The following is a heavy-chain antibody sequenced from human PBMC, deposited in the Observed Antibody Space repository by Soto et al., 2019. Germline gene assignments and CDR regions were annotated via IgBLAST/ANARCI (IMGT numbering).Heavy chain of an antibody. CDR1: GFTFTNFA. J-gene: IGHJ6*02. CDR2: ISGSGGST. V-gene: IGHV3-23*01. Sequence: GSLTPSCAPAGFTFTNFAVRWVRLAPRKGLEWDSAISGSGGSTYYADSVKGRFTISRDNSKNTLYVQMNSLRAEDTAVYDCARYISGPTAPCSYGMTVWGHGCTVTVSS. D-gene: IGHD2-15*01. CDR3: ARYISGPTAPCSYGMTV.